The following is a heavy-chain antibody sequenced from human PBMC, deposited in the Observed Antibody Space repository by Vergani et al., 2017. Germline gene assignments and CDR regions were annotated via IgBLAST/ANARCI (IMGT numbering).Heavy chain of an antibody. CDR3: ARDKLRNYYGSGSYSDAFDS. CDR2: ISSSSSYI. J-gene: IGHJ3*02. V-gene: IGHV3-21*01. D-gene: IGHD3-10*01. CDR1: GFNFSSYT. Sequence: EVQLVESGGGLVKPGGSLRLSCAASGFNFSSYTMNWVRQAPGKGLEWVSSISSSSSYIYYADSVKGRFTISRDNAKNSLYLQMNSLRAEDTAVYYCARDKLRNYYGSGSYSDAFDSWGQGTMVTGSS.